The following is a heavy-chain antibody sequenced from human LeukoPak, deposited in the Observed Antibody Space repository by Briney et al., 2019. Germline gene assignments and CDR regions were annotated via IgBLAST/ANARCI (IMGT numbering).Heavy chain of an antibody. CDR3: ARDLGWLQSDY. CDR2: IKKDGSEQ. CDR1: GFSFSDHW. D-gene: IGHD5-24*01. V-gene: IGHV3-7*01. Sequence: EGSLRLSCVASGFSFSDHWMNWFRQAPGKGLEWVATIKKDGSEQYYVDSMKGRLTIFRDNAKNSVYLQIHNLRAEDTAVYYCARDLGWLQSDYWGQGTLVTVSS. J-gene: IGHJ4*02.